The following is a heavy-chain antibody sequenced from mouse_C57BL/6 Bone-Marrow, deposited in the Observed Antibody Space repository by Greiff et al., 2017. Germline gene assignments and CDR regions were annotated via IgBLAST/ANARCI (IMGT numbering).Heavy chain of an antibody. Sequence: QVQLQQSGAELVRPGASVKLSCKASGYTFTDYYINWVKQRPGQGLEWIARIYPGSGNTYFNEKFKGKATLTAEKSSSTADMQLSSLTSEDSAVYCCARGRVRGYWGQGTTLTVSS. CDR1: GYTFTDYY. V-gene: IGHV1-76*01. J-gene: IGHJ2*01. CDR2: IYPGSGNT. CDR3: ARGRVRGY.